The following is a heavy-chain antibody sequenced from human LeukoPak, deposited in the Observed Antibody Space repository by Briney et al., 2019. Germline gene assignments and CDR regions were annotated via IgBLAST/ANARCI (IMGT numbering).Heavy chain of an antibody. Sequence: KPSETLSLTCNVSAGSISNYYWTWIRQPPGEGLEWIGYIYYSGSTNYNPSLKSRVTISIDTSKNQFSLKLSSVTAADTAVYYCARETLEGKFDPWGQGILVTVSS. J-gene: IGHJ5*02. CDR3: ARETLEGKFDP. V-gene: IGHV4-59*01. D-gene: IGHD1-1*01. CDR1: AGSISNYY. CDR2: IYYSGST.